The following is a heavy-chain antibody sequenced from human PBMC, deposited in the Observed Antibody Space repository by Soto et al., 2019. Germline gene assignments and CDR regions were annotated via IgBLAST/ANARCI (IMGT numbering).Heavy chain of an antibody. D-gene: IGHD6-19*01. Sequence: QVQLVQSGSEVKKPRSSVKVSCKASGVTFSSYAISWVRQAPGQGLEWMGGIIPIFGTANYAQKFQGRVTITADESTSTAYMELISRRSEDTDVYYCARDRSIAVAGTKRSHRWFDHWGQGTPVTVSS. CDR2: IIPIFGTA. CDR1: GVTFSSYA. CDR3: ARDRSIAVAGTKRSHRWFDH. J-gene: IGHJ5*02. V-gene: IGHV1-69*01.